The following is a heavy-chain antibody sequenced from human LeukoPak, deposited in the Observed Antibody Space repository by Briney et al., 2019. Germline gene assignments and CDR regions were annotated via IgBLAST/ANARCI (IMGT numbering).Heavy chain of an antibody. V-gene: IGHV3-30*04. CDR1: GLTFSSYA. CDR3: ASRANGDYGYYGMDV. D-gene: IGHD4-17*01. J-gene: IGHJ6*04. CDR2: ISYDGSNK. Sequence: GGSLRLSCAASGLTFSSYAMHWVRQAPGKGLEWVAVISYDGSNKYYADSVKGRFTISRDNSKNTLYLQMNSLRAEDTAVYYCASRANGDYGYYGMDVWGKGTTVTVSS.